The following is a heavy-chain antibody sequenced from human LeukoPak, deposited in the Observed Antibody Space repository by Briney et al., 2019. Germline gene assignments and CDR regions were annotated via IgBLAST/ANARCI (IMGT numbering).Heavy chain of an antibody. CDR3: AITLYYFDF. J-gene: IGHJ4*02. CDR2: ISSSSSYI. V-gene: IGHV3-21*01. CDR1: GFTFSSYE. Sequence: PGGSLRLSCAASGFTFSSYEMNWVRQAPGKGLEWVSSISSSSSYINYADSVKGRFTISRDNAKNSLYLQMNSLRAEDTAVYYCAITLYYFDFWGQGTLVTVSS. D-gene: IGHD3-16*01.